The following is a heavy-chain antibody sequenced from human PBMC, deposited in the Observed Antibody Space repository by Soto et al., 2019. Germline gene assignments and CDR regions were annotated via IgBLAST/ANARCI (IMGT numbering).Heavy chain of an antibody. CDR1: GFTFSNSG. Sequence: GGSLRLSCAASGFTFSNSGMSWVRQAPGKGLEWVSAIGGSGRNTYYADSVKGRFTISRDNSKNILYLQMNSLRGEDAAVYHCAKDLVVRGVIEPLDYWGQGTLVTVSS. D-gene: IGHD3-10*01. CDR3: AKDLVVRGVIEPLDY. J-gene: IGHJ4*02. CDR2: IGGSGRNT. V-gene: IGHV3-23*01.